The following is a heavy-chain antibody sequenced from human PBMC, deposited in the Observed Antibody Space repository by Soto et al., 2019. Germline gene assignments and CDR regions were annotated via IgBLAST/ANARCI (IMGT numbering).Heavy chain of an antibody. CDR1: GFTFSSYG. CDR3: ARGGYSGYDLWFDP. J-gene: IGHJ5*02. Sequence: QVQLVESGGGVVQPGRSLRLSCAASGFTFSSYGMHWVRQAPGKGLEWVAVIWYDGSNKYYADSVKCRFTIPRDNSKNTLHLQMNSLGAEDTDVYYCARGGYSGYDLWFDPWGQGTLVTVSS. V-gene: IGHV3-33*01. D-gene: IGHD5-12*01. CDR2: IWYDGSNK.